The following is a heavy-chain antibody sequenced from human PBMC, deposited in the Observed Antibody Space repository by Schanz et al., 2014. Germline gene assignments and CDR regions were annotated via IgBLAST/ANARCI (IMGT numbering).Heavy chain of an antibody. CDR3: AKDSTHIDIVLVPTAIDY. V-gene: IGHV3-48*01. CDR1: GFTFSKYW. J-gene: IGHJ4*02. CDR2: IATSSSTR. Sequence: EVQLVESGGGLVQPGGSLRLSCGGSGFTFSKYWMSWVRQAPGKGLEWLSYIATSSSTRHYADSVKGRVTISRDNAKNSVSLQMRRLRVEDTAVYYCAKDSTHIDIVLVPTAIDYWGQGTLVTVSS. D-gene: IGHD2-2*01.